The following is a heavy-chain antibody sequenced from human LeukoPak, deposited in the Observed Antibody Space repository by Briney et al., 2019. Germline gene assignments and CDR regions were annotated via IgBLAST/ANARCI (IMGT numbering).Heavy chain of an antibody. CDR1: GGTFSSYA. CDR2: IIPIFGTA. J-gene: IGHJ5*02. D-gene: IGHD6-6*01. Sequence: SVKVSCKASGGTFSSYAISWVRQAPGQGLEWMGGIIPIFGTANYAQKFQGRVTITADESTSTAYMELSSLRSEDTAVYYCARVNPSSIAAPGPWGQGTLVTVSS. CDR3: ARVNPSSIAAPGP. V-gene: IGHV1-69*13.